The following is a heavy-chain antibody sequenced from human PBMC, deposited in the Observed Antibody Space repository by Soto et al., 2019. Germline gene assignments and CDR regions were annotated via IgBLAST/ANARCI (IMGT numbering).Heavy chain of an antibody. CDR2: FSLSGTT. CDR1: GASITGSSY. V-gene: IGHV4-4*07. Sequence: SETLSLTCTVSGASITGSSYWSWIRQPAGKGLEWIGRFSLSGTTNYDPSLRSRVTMSADVSKNQFSLRLTSVTAADTALYYCARGMTPPGAPAWYYFDSWGQGTLVTVSS. CDR3: ARGMTPPGAPAWYYFDS. J-gene: IGHJ4*02. D-gene: IGHD2-8*02.